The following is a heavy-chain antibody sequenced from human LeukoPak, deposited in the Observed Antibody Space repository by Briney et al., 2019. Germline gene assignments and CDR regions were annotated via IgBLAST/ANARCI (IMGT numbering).Heavy chain of an antibody. V-gene: IGHV1-18*01. Sequence: GASVKLSCKASGYTFTSYGISWVRQAPGQGLEWMGWISGYNGYTHYAQNLQGRVTMTTDTSTSTAYMELGSLRSDDTAVYYCARDEARYSSGYYPNRFDPWGQGTLVTVSS. CDR2: ISGYNGYT. CDR1: GYTFTSYG. CDR3: ARDEARYSSGYYPNRFDP. J-gene: IGHJ5*02. D-gene: IGHD3-22*01.